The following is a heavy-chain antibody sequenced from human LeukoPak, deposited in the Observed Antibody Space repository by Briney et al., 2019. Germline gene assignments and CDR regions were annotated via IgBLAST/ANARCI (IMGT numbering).Heavy chain of an antibody. CDR3: ARASYSSSSEY. D-gene: IGHD6-6*01. CDR1: GGSISSSSYY. J-gene: IGHJ4*02. CDR2: IYYSGST. Sequence: PSETLSLTCTVSGGSISSSSYYWGWIRQPPGKGLEWIGSIYYSGSTYYNPSLKSRVTISVDTSKNQFSLKLSSVTAADTAVYYCARASYSSSSEYGGQGTLVTVSS. V-gene: IGHV4-39*07.